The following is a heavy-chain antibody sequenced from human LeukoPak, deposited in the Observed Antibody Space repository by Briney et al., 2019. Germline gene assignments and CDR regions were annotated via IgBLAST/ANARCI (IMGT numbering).Heavy chain of an antibody. CDR3: ARLRTGTTRFDY. Sequence: SETLSLTCTVSGGSISSYYWSWIRQPPGKGLEWIGYIYYSGSTNYNPSLKSRVTISVDTSKNQFSLKLSSVTAADTAVYYCARLRTGTTRFDYWGQGTLVTVSS. CDR1: GGSISSYY. CDR2: IYYSGST. J-gene: IGHJ4*02. D-gene: IGHD1-1*01. V-gene: IGHV4-59*12.